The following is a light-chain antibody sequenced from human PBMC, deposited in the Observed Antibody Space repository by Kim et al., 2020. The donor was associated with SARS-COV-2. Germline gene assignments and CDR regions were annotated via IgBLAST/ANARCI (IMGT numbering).Light chain of an antibody. CDR3: QQYGSSPYT. V-gene: IGKV3-20*01. Sequence: ESVLTQSPGTLSLSPGERATLSCRASQSVSSYLAWYQQKPGQAPRLLIYGACSRATGIPDRFSGSGSGTDFTLTISRLEPEDFAVYYCQQYGSSPYTFGQGTKLEI. J-gene: IGKJ2*01. CDR2: GAC. CDR1: QSVSSY.